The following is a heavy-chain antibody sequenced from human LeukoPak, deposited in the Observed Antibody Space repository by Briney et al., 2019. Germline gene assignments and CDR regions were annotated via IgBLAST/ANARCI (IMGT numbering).Heavy chain of an antibody. J-gene: IGHJ4*02. CDR3: ARGNDYFDY. CDR1: GYTFTGYY. CDR2: INPNSGST. D-gene: IGHD2-8*01. V-gene: IGHV1-2*02. Sequence: ASAKVSCKASGYTFTGYYMHWVRQAPGQGLEWMGWINPNSGSTNYAQTFQGRVTMTRDTSISTAYMELSRLRSDDTAVYYCARGNDYFDYWGQGTLVTVSS.